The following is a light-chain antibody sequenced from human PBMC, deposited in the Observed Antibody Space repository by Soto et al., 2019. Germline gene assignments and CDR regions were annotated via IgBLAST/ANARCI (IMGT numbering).Light chain of an antibody. V-gene: IGLV1-47*01. CDR2: RNN. Sequence: SLLPQPPSAPGTPGQRVTISCSGSSSNIGSNYVYWYQQLPGTAPKLLIYRNNQRPSGVPDRFSGSKSGTSASLAISGLRSEDEADYYCAAWDDSLSGFYVFGTGTKVTVI. CDR3: AAWDDSLSGFYV. CDR1: SSNIGSNY. J-gene: IGLJ1*01.